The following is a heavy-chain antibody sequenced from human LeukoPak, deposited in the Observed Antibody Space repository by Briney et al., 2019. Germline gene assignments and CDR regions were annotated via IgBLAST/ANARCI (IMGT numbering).Heavy chain of an antibody. Sequence: GGSLRLSCGASGFTFSNYAMSWVRQAPGKGPEWVAVIWYDGSNQNYADSVKGRFTISRDNFKNMLYLQMNSLRAEDTAVYYCARDNGPAADVPLDCWGLGTLVTVSS. CDR3: ARDNGPAADVPLDC. CDR1: GFTFSNYA. CDR2: IWYDGSNQ. V-gene: IGHV3-33*08. J-gene: IGHJ4*02. D-gene: IGHD2-8*01.